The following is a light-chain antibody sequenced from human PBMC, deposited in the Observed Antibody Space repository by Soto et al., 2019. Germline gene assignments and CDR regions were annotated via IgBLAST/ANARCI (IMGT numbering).Light chain of an antibody. V-gene: IGKV3-11*01. J-gene: IGKJ5*01. Sequence: IVLTQSPASLCLSPGDGATLSCKARQRFRSYLAWYQQKPGQATRLLLXXVYXRATGIPARFSVSGSGTDFTLTTSSLEPEDFASEYCQQRRSWPPTSTFGQGRRLEIK. CDR1: QRFRSY. CDR3: QQRRSWPPTST. CDR2: XVY.